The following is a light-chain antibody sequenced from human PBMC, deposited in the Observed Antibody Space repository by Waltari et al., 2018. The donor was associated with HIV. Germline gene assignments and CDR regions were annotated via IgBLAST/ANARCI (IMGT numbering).Light chain of an antibody. CDR1: NIGSKN. V-gene: IGLV3-21*04. CDR2: YDF. J-gene: IGLJ2*01. Sequence: SYVVSQPPSESVAPGQTAVITCGGNNIGSKNVQWYQQNPGQAPVLVIYYDFDRPSGIPERLSGSSSGNTATLTIRRVEAGDEADYYCQVWDSTTDHVIFGGGTKLTVL. CDR3: QVWDSTTDHVI.